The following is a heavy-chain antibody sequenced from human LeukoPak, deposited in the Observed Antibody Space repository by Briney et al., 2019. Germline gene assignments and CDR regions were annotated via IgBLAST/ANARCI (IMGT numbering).Heavy chain of an antibody. V-gene: IGHV1-2*04. J-gene: IGHJ5*02. CDR3: ARGARITIFGVAKNWFDP. D-gene: IGHD3-3*01. Sequence: ASVKVSCKASGYTFTCYYMHWVRQAPGQGLEWMGWINPNSGGTNYAQKFQGWVTMTRDTSISTAYMELSRLRSDDTAVYYCARGARITIFGVAKNWFDPWGRGTLVTVSS. CDR1: GYTFTCYY. CDR2: INPNSGGT.